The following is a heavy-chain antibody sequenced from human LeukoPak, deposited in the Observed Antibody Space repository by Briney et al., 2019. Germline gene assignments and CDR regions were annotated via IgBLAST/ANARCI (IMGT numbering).Heavy chain of an antibody. Sequence: SETLSLTCTVSGGSISSYYWSWIRQPPGKGLEWIGYIYYSGSTNYNPSLKSRVTISVDTSKNQFSLKLSSATAADTAVYYCARDLGGDYDYWGQETLVTVSS. D-gene: IGHD4-17*01. J-gene: IGHJ4*02. V-gene: IGHV4-59*01. CDR3: ARDLGGDYDY. CDR1: GGSISSYY. CDR2: IYYSGST.